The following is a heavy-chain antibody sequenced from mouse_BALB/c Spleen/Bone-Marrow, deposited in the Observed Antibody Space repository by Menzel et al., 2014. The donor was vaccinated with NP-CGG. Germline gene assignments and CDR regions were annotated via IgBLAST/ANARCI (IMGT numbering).Heavy chain of an antibody. CDR3: AREDGNHVGFAY. Sequence: LVESGAELMKPGASVKISCKATGYTFSSYWIEGVKQRPGRGLEWIGEILPGSGSTNYNEKFKGKATFTADTSSNTAYMQLSSLTPEDSAVYYCAREDGNHVGFAYWGQGTLVTVSA. J-gene: IGHJ3*01. CDR2: ILPGSGST. CDR1: GYTFSSYW. V-gene: IGHV1-9*01. D-gene: IGHD2-1*01.